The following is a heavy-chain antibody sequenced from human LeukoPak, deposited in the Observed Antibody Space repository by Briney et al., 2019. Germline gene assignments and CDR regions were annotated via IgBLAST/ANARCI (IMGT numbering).Heavy chain of an antibody. Sequence: PGGSLRLSCAASGFTFDDYAMHWVRQAPGKGLEWVSGISWNSGSIGYADSVKGRFTISRDNSKNTLYLQMNSLRAEDTAVYYCATFGSFDYWGQGTLVTVSS. V-gene: IGHV3-9*01. CDR1: GFTFDDYA. CDR2: ISWNSGSI. CDR3: ATFGSFDY. J-gene: IGHJ4*02. D-gene: IGHD3-10*01.